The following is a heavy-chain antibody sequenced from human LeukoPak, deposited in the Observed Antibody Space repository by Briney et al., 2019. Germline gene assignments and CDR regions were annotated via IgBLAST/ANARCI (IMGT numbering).Heavy chain of an antibody. CDR3: AKGGGYYYGSGSYYDY. J-gene: IGHJ4*02. CDR2: ISGSGGST. V-gene: IGHV3-23*01. Sequence: GGSLRLSCAASGFTFSSYAMSWVRQAPGKGLEWVSAISGSGGSTYYADSVKGRFTISRDNSKNTLYLQMNSLRAEDTAVYYCAKGGGYYYGSGSYYDYWGQGTLVTVSS. D-gene: IGHD3-10*01. CDR1: GFTFSSYA.